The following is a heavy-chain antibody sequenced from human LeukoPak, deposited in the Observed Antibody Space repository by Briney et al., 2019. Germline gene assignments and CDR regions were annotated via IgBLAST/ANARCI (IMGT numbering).Heavy chain of an antibody. CDR3: ASSLLSGYSSSWHNLIFDY. CDR1: GFTFSSYA. D-gene: IGHD6-13*01. V-gene: IGHV3-30-3*01. Sequence: PGGSLRLSCAASGFTFSSYAMHWVRQAPGKGLEWVAVISYDGSNKYYADSVKGRFTISRDNSKNTLYLQMNSLRAEDTAVYYCASSLLSGYSSSWHNLIFDYWGQGTLVTVSS. CDR2: ISYDGSNK. J-gene: IGHJ4*02.